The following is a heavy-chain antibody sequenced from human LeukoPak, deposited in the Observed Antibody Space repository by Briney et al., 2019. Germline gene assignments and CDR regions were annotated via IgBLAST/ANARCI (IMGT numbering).Heavy chain of an antibody. CDR1: GFTFSSYA. D-gene: IGHD3-10*01. CDR2: ISYDGSNK. CDR3: ARGAYGGDDY. V-gene: IGHV3-30*01. Sequence: GGSLRLSCAASGFTFSSYAMHWVRQAPGKGLEWEAVISYDGSNKYYADSVKGRFTISRDNSKNTLYLQMNSLRAEDTAVYYCARGAYGGDDYWGQGTLVTVSS. J-gene: IGHJ4*02.